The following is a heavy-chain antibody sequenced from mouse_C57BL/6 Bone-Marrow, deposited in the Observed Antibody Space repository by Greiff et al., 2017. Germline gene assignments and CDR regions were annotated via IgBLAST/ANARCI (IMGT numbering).Heavy chain of an antibody. Sequence: EVQLQQSGPELVKPGASVKISCKASGYTFTDYYMNWVKQSPGKSLEWIGDINPNNGGTSYNQKFKGKATLTVDTSSSTAYMELRSLTSEYSAVYCCARSRGRDFDYWGQGTTLTVSS. V-gene: IGHV1-26*01. D-gene: IGHD3-1*01. CDR2: INPNNGGT. CDR3: ARSRGRDFDY. CDR1: GYTFTDYY. J-gene: IGHJ2*01.